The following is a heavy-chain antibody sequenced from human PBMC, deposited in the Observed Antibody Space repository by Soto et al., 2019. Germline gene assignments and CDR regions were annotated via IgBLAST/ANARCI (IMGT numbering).Heavy chain of an antibody. D-gene: IGHD1-7*01. J-gene: IGHJ4*02. CDR2: IWYDGSNK. V-gene: IGHV3-33*01. CDR3: ARGWNLYYFDY. Sequence: QVQLVESGGGVVQPGGSLRLSCAASGFTFSSYDMHWVRQAPGKGLEWVAVIWYDGSNKYYADSVKGRFTISRDNSKNTLYLQMNSLRAEDTAVYYCARGWNLYYFDYWGQGTLVTVSS. CDR1: GFTFSSYD.